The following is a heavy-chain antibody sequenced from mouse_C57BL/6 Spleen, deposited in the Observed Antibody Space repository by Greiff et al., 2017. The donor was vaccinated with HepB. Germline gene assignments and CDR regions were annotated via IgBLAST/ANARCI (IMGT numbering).Heavy chain of an antibody. Sequence: QVQLQQSGAELMKPGASVKLSCKATGYTFTGYWIEWVKQRPGHGLEWIGEILPGSGSTNYNEKFKGKATFTADTSSNTAYMQLSSLTTEDSAIYYCARDSDYYGSSYDYAMDYWGQGTSVTVSS. D-gene: IGHD1-1*01. CDR2: ILPGSGST. CDR3: ARDSDYYGSSYDYAMDY. CDR1: GYTFTGYW. J-gene: IGHJ4*01. V-gene: IGHV1-9*01.